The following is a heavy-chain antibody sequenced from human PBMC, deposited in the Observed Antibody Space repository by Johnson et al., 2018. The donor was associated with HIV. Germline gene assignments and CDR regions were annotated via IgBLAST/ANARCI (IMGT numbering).Heavy chain of an antibody. V-gene: IGHV3-20*04. CDR1: GFSSDDYG. D-gene: IGHD3-22*01. J-gene: IGHJ3*02. CDR2: ITWTGGST. CDR3: ARSGGYDNINAFDI. Sequence: VQLMESGGGVVRPGGSLRLSCVSSGFSSDDYGMSWVRQAPGKGLAWVSGITWTGGSTAYADSVKGRFTISRDNSKNSLYLQMNSLRAEDTALYYCARSGGYDNINAFDIWGQGTVVTISS.